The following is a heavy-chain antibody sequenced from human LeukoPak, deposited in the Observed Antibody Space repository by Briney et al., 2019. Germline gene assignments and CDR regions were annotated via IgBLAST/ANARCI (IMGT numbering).Heavy chain of an antibody. J-gene: IGHJ4*02. CDR2: ISSSSSYI. Sequence: GGSLRLSCAASGFTFSSYSMNWVRQAPGKGLEWVSSISSSSSYIYYADSVKGRFTISRDNAKNSLYLQMNSPRAEDTAVYYCAREFGKYYYDSSGLDYWGQGTLVTVSS. CDR3: AREFGKYYYDSSGLDY. CDR1: GFTFSSYS. V-gene: IGHV3-21*01. D-gene: IGHD3-22*01.